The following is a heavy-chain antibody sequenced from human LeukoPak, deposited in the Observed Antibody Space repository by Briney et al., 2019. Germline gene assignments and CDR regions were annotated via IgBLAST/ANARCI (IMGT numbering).Heavy chain of an antibody. D-gene: IGHD6-19*01. J-gene: IGHJ6*02. CDR1: GASISSYY. CDR2: IYYSGTT. Sequence: SETLSLSCTVSGASISSYYWSWIRQTPGKGLEWIGYIYYSGTTNYNPSFQRRVTISVDVSKNQFSLKLSSVTAADTAVYYCARGYSSGWYDYYYYGMDVWGQGTTVTVSS. CDR3: ARGYSSGWYDYYYYGMDV. V-gene: IGHV4-59*08.